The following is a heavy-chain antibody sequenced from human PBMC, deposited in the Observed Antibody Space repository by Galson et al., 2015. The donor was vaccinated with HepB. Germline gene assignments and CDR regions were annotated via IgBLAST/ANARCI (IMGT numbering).Heavy chain of an antibody. CDR3: LGFPGY. V-gene: IGHV3-53*01. CDR1: GFTVTKNH. Sequence: SLRLSCAASGFTVTKNHMTWVRQAPGKGLEWLSIIYSVGTTYYADSVKGRFTISRDNSKNTSYLQMNSLRAEDTAIYYYLGFPGYWGQGTLVTVSS. CDR2: IYSVGTT. D-gene: IGHD2-15*01. J-gene: IGHJ4*02.